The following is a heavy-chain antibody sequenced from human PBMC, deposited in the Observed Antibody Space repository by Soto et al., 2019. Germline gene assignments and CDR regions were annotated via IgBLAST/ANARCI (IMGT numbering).Heavy chain of an antibody. V-gene: IGHV3-30*18. J-gene: IGHJ6*02. D-gene: IGHD2-15*01. Sequence: GGSLRLSCAASGFTFSSYGMHWVRQAPGKGLEWVAVISYDGSNKYYADSVKGRFTISRDNSKNTLYLQMNSLRAEDTAVYYCAKDSGGAMVTYYYYGMDVWGQGTTVTVSS. CDR2: ISYDGSNK. CDR3: AKDSGGAMVTYYYYGMDV. CDR1: GFTFSSYG.